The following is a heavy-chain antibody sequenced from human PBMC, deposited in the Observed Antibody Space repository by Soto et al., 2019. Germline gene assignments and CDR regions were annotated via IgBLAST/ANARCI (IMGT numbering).Heavy chain of an antibody. V-gene: IGHV4-34*01. CDR3: ARILLERRRFDY. D-gene: IGHD1-1*01. J-gene: IGHJ4*02. CDR1: GGSFSNYY. CDR2: INHRGST. Sequence: QVQLQQWGAGLLRPSETLSLTCAVYGGSFSNYYWTWVRQPPGKGLEWIGEINHRGSTSYNPSLTSRVTVSLDTSKSQFSLKLTSVTAADTAVYYCARILLERRRFDYWGQGTLVTVSS.